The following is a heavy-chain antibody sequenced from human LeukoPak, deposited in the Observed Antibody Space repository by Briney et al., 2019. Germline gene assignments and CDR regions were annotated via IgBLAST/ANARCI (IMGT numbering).Heavy chain of an antibody. CDR3: ARGLHDTSGYSPYDY. J-gene: IGHJ4*02. D-gene: IGHD3-22*01. CDR2: TYSRGNT. V-gene: IGHV4-39*07. CDR1: GASISSSSSY. Sequence: SETLSLTCTVSGASISSSSSYWGWIRQPPGKGLEWLGNTYSRGNTYYKPSLRSRVTISIDTSKNQFSLRLTSVTAADTAVYYCARGLHDTSGYSPYDYWGQGTLVTVSS.